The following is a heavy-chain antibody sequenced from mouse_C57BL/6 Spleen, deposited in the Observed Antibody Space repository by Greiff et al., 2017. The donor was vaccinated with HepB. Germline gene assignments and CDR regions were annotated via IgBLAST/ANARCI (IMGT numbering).Heavy chain of an antibody. CDR3: ARDGGVYYFDY. D-gene: IGHD2-3*01. CDR1: GYTFTSYW. J-gene: IGHJ2*01. CDR2: IHPNSGST. Sequence: VQLQQPGAELVKPRASVKLSCKASGYTFTSYWMHWVKQRPGQGLEWIGMIHPNSGSTNYNEKFKSKATLTVDKSSSTAYMQLSSLTSEDSALYYCARDGGVYYFDYWGQGTTLTVSS. V-gene: IGHV1-64*01.